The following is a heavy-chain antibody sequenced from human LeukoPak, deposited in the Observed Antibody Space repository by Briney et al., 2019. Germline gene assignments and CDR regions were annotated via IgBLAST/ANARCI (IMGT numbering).Heavy chain of an antibody. D-gene: IGHD2-2*01. CDR1: GGSISSGDYY. J-gene: IGHJ6*02. V-gene: IGHV4-30-4*01. CDR3: ARLTTYCSSTSCYEFYYYGMDV. CDR2: IYYSGST. Sequence: SETLSLTCTVSGGSISSGDYYWSWIRQPPGKGLEWIGYIYYSGSTYYNPSLKTRVTISVDTSKNQFSLKLSSVTAADPAVYYCARLTTYCSSTSCYEFYYYGMDVWGQGTKVTVSS.